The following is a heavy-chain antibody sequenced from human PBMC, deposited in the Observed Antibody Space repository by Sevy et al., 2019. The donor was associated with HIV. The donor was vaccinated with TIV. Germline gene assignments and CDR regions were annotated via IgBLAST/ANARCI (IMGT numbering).Heavy chain of an antibody. CDR2: IYYSGST. CDR1: GGSISSSSYY. CDR3: ARQRGIAAAGTGVSRFDY. D-gene: IGHD6-13*01. Sequence: SETLSLTCTVSGGSISSSSYYWGWIRQPAGKGLEWIGSIYYSGSTYYNPSLKSRVTISVDTSKNQFSLKLSSVTAADTAVYYCARQRGIAAAGTGVSRFDYWGQGTLVTVSS. J-gene: IGHJ4*02. V-gene: IGHV4-39*01.